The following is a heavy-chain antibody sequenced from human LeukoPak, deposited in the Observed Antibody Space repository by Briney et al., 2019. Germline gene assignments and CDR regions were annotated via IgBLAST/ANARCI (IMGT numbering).Heavy chain of an antibody. D-gene: IGHD2-2*01. CDR1: GDSVSSNSVT. J-gene: IGHJ5*02. CDR2: TYYRSTWYN. V-gene: IGHV6-1*01. CDR3: ARRLTQYDCFDP. Sequence: SQTLSLTCAISGDSVSSNSVTWNWIRQSPSRGLEWLGRTYYRSTWYNNYAVSVKGRITVNPDTSKNQFSLHLNSVTPEDTAVYYCARRLTQYDCFDPWGQGILVTVSS.